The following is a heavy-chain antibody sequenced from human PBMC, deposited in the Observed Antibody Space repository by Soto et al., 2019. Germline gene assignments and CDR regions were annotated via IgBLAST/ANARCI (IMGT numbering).Heavy chain of an antibody. CDR3: ARGGYYDFWSGYHTSLHTHIYGMDV. Sequence: ASVKVSCKASGYTFTSYYMHWVRQAPGQGLEWMGIMNPSGGSTSYAQKFQGRVTMTRDTSTSTVYMELSSLRSEDTAVYYCARGGYYDFWSGYHTSLHTHIYGMDVWGQGTTVTVSS. V-gene: IGHV1-46*01. CDR1: GYTFTSYY. J-gene: IGHJ6*02. CDR2: MNPSGGST. D-gene: IGHD3-3*01.